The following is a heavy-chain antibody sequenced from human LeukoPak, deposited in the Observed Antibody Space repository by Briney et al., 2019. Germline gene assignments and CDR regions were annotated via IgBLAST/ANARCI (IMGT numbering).Heavy chain of an antibody. J-gene: IGHJ4*02. CDR3: AKDRPSGYCSGGSCYATY. CDR2: ISGRSGST. Sequence: GGSLRLSCAASGFTFSNAWMSWVRQAPGKGLEWVSTISGRSGSTYYADSVKGRFTISRDNSKNTLYLQMSSLGAEDTAVYYCAKDRPSGYCSGGSCYATYWGQGALVTVSS. D-gene: IGHD2-15*01. V-gene: IGHV3-23*01. CDR1: GFTFSNAW.